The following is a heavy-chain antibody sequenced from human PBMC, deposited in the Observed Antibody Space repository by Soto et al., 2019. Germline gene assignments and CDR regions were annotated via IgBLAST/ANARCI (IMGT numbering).Heavy chain of an antibody. D-gene: IGHD4-17*01. V-gene: IGHV3-23*04. J-gene: IGHJ4*02. CDR3: AKVSRSDGYYRTFDY. CDR1: GFTFSTYD. Sequence: EVQLVESGGGLVQPGGSLRLSCAASGFTFSTYDMNWVRQAPGKGLQWLSTIRGSGGTTYYADSVKGRFTISRDNSKSTLYLQMNSLRGDDTAVYFCAKVSRSDGYYRTFDYWGQGTLVTVSS. CDR2: IRGSGGTT.